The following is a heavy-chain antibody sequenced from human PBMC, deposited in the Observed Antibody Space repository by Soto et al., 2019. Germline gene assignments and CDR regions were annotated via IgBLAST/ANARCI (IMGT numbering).Heavy chain of an antibody. CDR3: ANALMVRGAPFDY. D-gene: IGHD3-10*01. CDR2: ISYDGSNK. Sequence: QVQLVESGGGVVQPGRSLRLSCAASGFTFSSYGMHWVRQAPGKGLEWVAVISYDGSNKYYADSVKGRITISRDNSKNTLYLQMNSLRAEDTAVYYCANALMVRGAPFDYWGQGTLVTVSS. CDR1: GFTFSSYG. J-gene: IGHJ4*02. V-gene: IGHV3-30*18.